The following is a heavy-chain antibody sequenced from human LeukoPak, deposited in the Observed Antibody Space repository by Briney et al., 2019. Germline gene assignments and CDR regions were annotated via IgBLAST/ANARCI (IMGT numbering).Heavy chain of an antibody. CDR3: ARSTTVTTDY. J-gene: IGHJ4*02. CDR1: GGSISSYY. V-gene: IGHV4-59*01. CDR2: IYYSGST. Sequence: SETLSLTCTVSGGSISSYYWSWIRQPPGKGLGWIGYIYYSGSTNYNPSLKSRVTISVDTSKNQFSLKLSSVTAADTAVYYCARSTTVTTDYWGQGTLVTVSS. D-gene: IGHD4-17*01.